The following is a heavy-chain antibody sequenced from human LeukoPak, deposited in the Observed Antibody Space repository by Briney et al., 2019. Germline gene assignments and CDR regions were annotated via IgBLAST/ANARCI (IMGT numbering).Heavy chain of an antibody. CDR1: GFTFSGYT. D-gene: IGHD3-16*01. CDR3: ARDYGYAFDT. CDR2: ISRTSDIV. Sequence: GGSLRLSCAASGFTFSGYTLNWVRQAPGKELEWVSYISRTSDIVSYADSVRGRFTISRDNAKNSLYLQMSSLRAEDTAVYYCARDYGYAFDTWGQGTMVTVSS. J-gene: IGHJ3*02. V-gene: IGHV3-48*01.